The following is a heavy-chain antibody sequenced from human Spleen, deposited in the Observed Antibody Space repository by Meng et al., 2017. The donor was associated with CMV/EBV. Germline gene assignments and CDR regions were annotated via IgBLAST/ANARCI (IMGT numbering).Heavy chain of an antibody. V-gene: IGHV3-53*01. Sequence: GESLKISCAASGFTVSSNYMSWVRQAPGKGLEWVSVIYSGGSTYYADSVKGRFTISRDNSKNTLYLQMNSLRAEDTAVYYCARKYYDFWSGYYDQNGMDVWGQGTTVTVS. CDR2: IYSGGST. CDR3: ARKYYDFWSGYYDQNGMDV. D-gene: IGHD3-3*01. CDR1: GFTVSSNY. J-gene: IGHJ6*02.